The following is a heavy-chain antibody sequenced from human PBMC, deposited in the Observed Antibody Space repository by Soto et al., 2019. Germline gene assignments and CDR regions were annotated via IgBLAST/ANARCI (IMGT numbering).Heavy chain of an antibody. CDR3: VRSLPGTTSFDY. D-gene: IGHD1-7*01. J-gene: IGHJ4*02. CDR1: GFTFSDYY. CDR2: SRDKGNSYST. Sequence: EVQLVESGGNLVQPGGSLRLSCAGSGFTFSDYYIDWVRQAPGKGLKGVGRSRDKGNSYSTDYGASVRGRFTVSRDGSKNSLYLQMNSLETGDTALYYCVRSLPGTTSFDYWGRGTVVTVSS. V-gene: IGHV3-72*01.